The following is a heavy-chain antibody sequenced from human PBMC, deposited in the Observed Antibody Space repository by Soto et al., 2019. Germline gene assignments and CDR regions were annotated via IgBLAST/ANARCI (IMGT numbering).Heavy chain of an antibody. Sequence: GGSLRLSCAASGFTFSDSYMSWIRQTPGKGLEWISYITFSGNTVYYADSLKGRFTISRDNAKNSLYLQMNRLRAEDTAVYYCARVSWREKYGMDVWGQGTTVTVSS. CDR1: GFTFSDSY. V-gene: IGHV3-11*01. CDR2: ITFSGNTV. CDR3: ARVSWREKYGMDV. J-gene: IGHJ6*02.